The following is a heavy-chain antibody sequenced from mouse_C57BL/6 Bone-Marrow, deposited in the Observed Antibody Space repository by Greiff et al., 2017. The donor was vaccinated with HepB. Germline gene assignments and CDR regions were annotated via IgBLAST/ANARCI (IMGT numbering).Heavy chain of an antibody. J-gene: IGHJ2*01. CDR1: GFTFSDYY. D-gene: IGHD2-3*01. Sequence: EVMLVESEGGLVQPGSSMKLSCTASGFTFSDYYMAWVRQVPEKGLEWVANINYDGSSTYYLDSLKSRFIISRDNAKNILYLQMSSLKSEDTATYYCAREGENDGSPFDYWGQGTTLTVSS. CDR2: INYDGSST. V-gene: IGHV5-16*01. CDR3: AREGENDGSPFDY.